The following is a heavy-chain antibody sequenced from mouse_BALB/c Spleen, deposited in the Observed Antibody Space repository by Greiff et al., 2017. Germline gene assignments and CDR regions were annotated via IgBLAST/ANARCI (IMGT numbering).Heavy chain of an antibody. Sequence: VQLKQSGPGLVKPSQSLSLTCTVTGYSITSDYAWNWIRQFPGNKLEWMGYISYSGSTSYNPSLKSRISITRDTSKNQFFLQLNSVTTEDTATYYCARNDDGNAPSAMDYWGQGTSVTVSS. CDR3: ARNDDGNAPSAMDY. CDR1: GYSITSDYA. CDR2: ISYSGST. D-gene: IGHD2-10*02. V-gene: IGHV3-2*02. J-gene: IGHJ4*01.